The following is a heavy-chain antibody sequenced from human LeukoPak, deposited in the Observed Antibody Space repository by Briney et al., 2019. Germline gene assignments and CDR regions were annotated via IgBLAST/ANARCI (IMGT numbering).Heavy chain of an antibody. CDR2: IKQDGREK. CDR1: GFTFSSYW. Sequence: HTGGSLRLSCAASGFTFSSYWMSWVRQAPGKGLEWVANIKQDGREKYYVDSVKGRFTISRDNAKNSLYLQMNSLRAEDTAVYYCARDTAKYCSGGSCYTFDYWGQGTLVTVSS. CDR3: ARDTAKYCSGGSCYTFDY. D-gene: IGHD2-15*01. J-gene: IGHJ4*02. V-gene: IGHV3-7*03.